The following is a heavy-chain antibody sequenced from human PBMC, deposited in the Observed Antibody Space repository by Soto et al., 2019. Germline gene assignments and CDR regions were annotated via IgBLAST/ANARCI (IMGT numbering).Heavy chain of an antibody. V-gene: IGHV3-48*02. CDR2: IDSKSRSI. D-gene: IGHD2-15*01. Sequence: EVQLVESGGDLVQPGGSLRLSCTASGFTFSAYSMNWFRQVPGKGLVWISYIDSKSRSIYYAESVKGRFTISRDDAKDPLYLHMNSLRDEDTAVYFCARGGSWGRCSGEGCYFWVGPRGHGTLVTVSS. J-gene: IGHJ5*02. CDR3: ARGGSWGRCSGEGCYFWVGP. CDR1: GFTFSAYS.